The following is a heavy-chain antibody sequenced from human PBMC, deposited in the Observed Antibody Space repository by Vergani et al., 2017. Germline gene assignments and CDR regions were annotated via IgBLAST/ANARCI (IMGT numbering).Heavy chain of an antibody. CDR3: ARSSSWYIYFDY. CDR1: GFSFDDYD. Sequence: VQLLESGGGLVQPGRSLRLSCAASGFSFDDYDMHWVRQAPGKGLEWVSGISWNSGRIVYADSVKGRFTISRDNAKNSLYLQMNSPRAEDTALYYCARSSSWYIYFDYWGQGTLVTVSS. D-gene: IGHD6-13*01. J-gene: IGHJ4*02. CDR2: ISWNSGRI. V-gene: IGHV3-9*01.